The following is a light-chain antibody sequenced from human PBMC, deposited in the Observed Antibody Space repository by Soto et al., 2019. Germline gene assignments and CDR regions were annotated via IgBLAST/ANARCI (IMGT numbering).Light chain of an antibody. V-gene: IGKV3-20*01. Sequence: EIVLTQSPGTLSLSPRERATLSCRASQSVSSSYLAWYQQKPGQAPRLLIYGASSRATGIPDRFSGSGSGTDFTLTISRLEPEDFAVYYCQQYGSSRTLGQGTKVDIK. CDR3: QQYGSSRT. J-gene: IGKJ1*01. CDR1: QSVSSSY. CDR2: GAS.